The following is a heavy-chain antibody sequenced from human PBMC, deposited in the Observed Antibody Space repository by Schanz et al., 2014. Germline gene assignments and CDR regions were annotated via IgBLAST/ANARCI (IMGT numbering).Heavy chain of an antibody. Sequence: QEQLVESGGGAVQPGRSLRLSCAASGFTFSSYAVDWIRQAPGQGLEWVSFISYDGSLKSYLDSVKGRFTISRDNSKNTLFLEMNSLRAEDTAVYYCARDGRPPFYGSGEHYYWGQGTLVTVSS. CDR3: ARDGRPPFYGSGEHYY. J-gene: IGHJ4*02. D-gene: IGHD3-10*01. V-gene: IGHV3-30-3*01. CDR1: GFTFSSYA. CDR2: ISYDGSLK.